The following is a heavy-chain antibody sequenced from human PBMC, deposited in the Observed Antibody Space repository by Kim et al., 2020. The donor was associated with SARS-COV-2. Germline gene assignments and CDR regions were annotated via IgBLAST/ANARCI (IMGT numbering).Heavy chain of an antibody. J-gene: IGHJ4*02. V-gene: IGHV4-31*02. D-gene: IGHD6-13*01. Sequence: YDTPSLKSRVTISVDTSKNQFSLKLSSVTAADTAVYYCARVGKQHLGFDYWGQGTLVTVSS. CDR3: ARVGKQHLGFDY.